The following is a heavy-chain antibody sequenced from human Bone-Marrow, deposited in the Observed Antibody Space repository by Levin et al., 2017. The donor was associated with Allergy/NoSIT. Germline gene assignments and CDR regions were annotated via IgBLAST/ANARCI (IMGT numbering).Heavy chain of an antibody. V-gene: IGHV3-30*18. J-gene: IGHJ3*02. CDR1: GFTFSNYG. CDR3: AKIKTTGTGDAFDI. D-gene: IGHD4-11*01. Sequence: GGSLRLSCAASGFTFSNYGMHWVRQAQGKRLEWMAIISNDGSKKYYADSVKGRFTISRDNSKNTLDLQMNSLRPEDTAVYHCAKIKTTGTGDAFDIWGQGTMVTISS. CDR2: ISNDGSKK.